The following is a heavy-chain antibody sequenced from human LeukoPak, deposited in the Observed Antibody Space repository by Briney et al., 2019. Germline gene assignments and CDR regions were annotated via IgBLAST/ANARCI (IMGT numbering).Heavy chain of an antibody. CDR1: GYTFTHYY. CDR3: ARGSTGWYPPDY. J-gene: IGHJ4*02. CDR2: ISPNSGGT. Sequence: ASVSVSCKASGYTFTHYYMHWVGQAPGQGLEWMGWISPNSGGTNYAQKFQGRVTMTRDTSISTAYMELSRLRSDDTAVYYCARGSTGWYPPDYWGQGTLVTVSS. V-gene: IGHV1-2*02. D-gene: IGHD6-19*01.